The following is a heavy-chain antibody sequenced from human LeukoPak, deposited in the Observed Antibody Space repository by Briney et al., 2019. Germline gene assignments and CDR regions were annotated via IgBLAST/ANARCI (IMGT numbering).Heavy chain of an antibody. CDR1: GFTFSHYS. Sequence: GGSLRLSCAASGFTFSHYSMNWVRQAPGKGLEWVSFISSSSSYIYYADSVKGRFTISRDNAKNSLFLQMNSLRAEDTAVYYCARDPWGTYSSSSGYHFDYWGQGTLVTVSS. D-gene: IGHD6-6*01. V-gene: IGHV3-21*01. CDR2: ISSSSSYI. J-gene: IGHJ4*02. CDR3: ARDPWGTYSSSSGYHFDY.